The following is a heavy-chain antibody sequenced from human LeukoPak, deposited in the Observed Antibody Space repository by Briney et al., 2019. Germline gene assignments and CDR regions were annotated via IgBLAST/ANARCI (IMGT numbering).Heavy chain of an antibody. D-gene: IGHD5-12*01. CDR3: ASLYSGYEDY. CDR1: GGSISSYY. Sequence: PSETLSHTCTVSGGSISSYYWSWIRPPPGEGLGWIGYIYYSGSTNYNPSLKSRVTISVDTSKTQFSLKLSSVTAADTAVYYCASLYSGYEDYWGQGTLVTVSS. J-gene: IGHJ4*02. CDR2: IYYSGST. V-gene: IGHV4-59*01.